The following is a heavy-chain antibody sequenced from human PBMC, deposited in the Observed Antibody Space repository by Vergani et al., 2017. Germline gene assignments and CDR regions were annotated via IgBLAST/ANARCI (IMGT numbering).Heavy chain of an antibody. Sequence: GLLVESGGGVVQPGTSLRVSCVASDFILGNYAMHWVRQAPGKGLEWVSSVSGSSATPYYADSVKGRFIISRDNSKNTLHLQMNSLRADDTAVYYCTKGSRGYTGYFFDYWGQGTLATVSS. CDR3: TKGSRGYTGYFFDY. CDR2: VSGSSATP. CDR1: DFILGNYA. J-gene: IGHJ4*02. D-gene: IGHD5-12*01. V-gene: IGHV3-23*04.